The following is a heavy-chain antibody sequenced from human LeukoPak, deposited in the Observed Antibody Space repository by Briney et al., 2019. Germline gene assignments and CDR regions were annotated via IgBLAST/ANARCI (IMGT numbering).Heavy chain of an antibody. CDR3: AKGSGYSLGYFDY. D-gene: IGHD3-22*01. J-gene: IGHJ4*02. V-gene: IGHV3-30-3*01. CDR2: ISYDGSNK. CDR1: GFTFSSYA. Sequence: GRSLRLSCAASGFTFSSYAMHWVRQAPGKGLEWVAVISYDGSNKYYADSVKGRFTISRDNSKNTLYLQMNSLRAEDTAVYYCAKGSGYSLGYFDYWGQGTLVTVSS.